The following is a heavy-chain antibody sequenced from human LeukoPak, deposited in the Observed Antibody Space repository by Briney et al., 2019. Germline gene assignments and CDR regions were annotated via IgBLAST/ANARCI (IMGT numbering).Heavy chain of an antibody. CDR2: INPNSGGT. CDR1: GYTFTGYY. Sequence: ASVKVSCKASGYTFTGYYTHWVRQAPGQGLEWMGWINPNSGGTNYAQKFQGRVTMTRDTSISTAYMELSRLRSDDTAVYYCARGHLRITIFGVVTPSYFDYWGQGTLVTVSS. D-gene: IGHD3-3*01. V-gene: IGHV1-2*02. CDR3: ARGHLRITIFGVVTPSYFDY. J-gene: IGHJ4*02.